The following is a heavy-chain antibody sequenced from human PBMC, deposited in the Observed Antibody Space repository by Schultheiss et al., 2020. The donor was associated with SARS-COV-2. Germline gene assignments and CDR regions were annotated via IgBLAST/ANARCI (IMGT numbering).Heavy chain of an antibody. CDR2: INHSGST. Sequence: SETLSLTCAVYGGSFSGYYWNWIRQPPGKGLEWIGEINHSGSTNYNPYLKSRVTISVDTSKNQFSLKLSSVTAADTAVYFCASESGSGSYDYWGQGTLVTVSS. CDR3: ASESGSGSYDY. J-gene: IGHJ4*02. D-gene: IGHD1-26*01. CDR1: GGSFSGYY. V-gene: IGHV4-34*01.